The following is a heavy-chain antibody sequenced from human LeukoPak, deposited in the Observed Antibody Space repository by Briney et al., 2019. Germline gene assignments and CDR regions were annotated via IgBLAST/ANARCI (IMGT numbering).Heavy chain of an antibody. J-gene: IGHJ1*01. V-gene: IGHV3-23*01. D-gene: IGHD2-2*01. CDR3: ANFHCSSTSCHLSGYFQH. CDR2: ISVSAGST. Sequence: PGGSLRLSCAASGFTFSSYSMTWVRQAPGKGLDWVSAISVSAGSTYYADSVKGRFTISRDYSKNTLYLQMNSLRAEDTAVYYCANFHCSSTSCHLSGYFQHWGQGTLVTVSS. CDR1: GFTFSSYS.